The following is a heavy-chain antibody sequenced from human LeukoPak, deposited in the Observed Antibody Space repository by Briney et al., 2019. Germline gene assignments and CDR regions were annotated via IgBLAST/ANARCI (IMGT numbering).Heavy chain of an antibody. V-gene: IGHV3-30*02. CDR3: AKDVYGSGWYGSFDF. CDR2: IRYDGSNK. CDR1: GFTFSSYA. D-gene: IGHD6-19*01. J-gene: IGHJ4*02. Sequence: GGSLRLSCAASGFTFSSYAMHWVRQAPGKGLEWVAFIRYDGSNKYYVDSVKGRFTISRDNSKNALYLRMNSLRAEDTAVYYCAKDVYGSGWYGSFDFWRQGTLVTVSS.